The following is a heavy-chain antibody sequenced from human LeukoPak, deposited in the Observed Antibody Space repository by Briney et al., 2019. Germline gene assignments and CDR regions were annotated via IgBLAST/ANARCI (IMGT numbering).Heavy chain of an antibody. V-gene: IGHV3-30*02. Sequence: PGGSLRLSCAASGFTFSSYGMHWVRQAPGKGLEWVAFIRYDGSNKYYADSVKGRFTISRDNSKNTLYLQMNSLRAEDTAVYYCAKDLGCSGYEVDYFDYWGQGTLVTVSS. CDR1: GFTFSSYG. J-gene: IGHJ4*02. D-gene: IGHD5-12*01. CDR3: AKDLGCSGYEVDYFDY. CDR2: IRYDGSNK.